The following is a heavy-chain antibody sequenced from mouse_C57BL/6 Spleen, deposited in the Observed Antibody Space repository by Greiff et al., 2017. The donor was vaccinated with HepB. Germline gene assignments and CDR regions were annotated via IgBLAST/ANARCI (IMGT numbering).Heavy chain of an antibody. CDR1: GFTFSDYG. Sequence: EVKLVESGGGLVKPGGSLKLSCAASGFTFSDYGMHWVRQAPEKGLEWVAYISSGSSTIYYADTVRGRFTISSDNAKNTLFLQMTSLRSEDTAMYYCARVSNFYYFDYWGQGTTLTVSS. CDR2: ISSGSSTI. CDR3: ARVSNFYYFDY. V-gene: IGHV5-17*01. D-gene: IGHD4-1*01. J-gene: IGHJ2*01.